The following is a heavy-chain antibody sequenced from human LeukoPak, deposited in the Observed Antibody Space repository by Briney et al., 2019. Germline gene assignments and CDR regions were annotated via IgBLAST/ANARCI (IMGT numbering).Heavy chain of an antibody. CDR1: VYTFTTYG. CDR2: SSGYKGNT. CDR3: ARVQSAAMGRYYFDY. D-gene: IGHD2-2*01. Sequence: GASVKVSCKTSVYTFTTYGISWVRQAPGQGLEWMGWSSGYKGNTKYAHKLQDRVTMTTDTSTSTAYMELRSLRSDDTAVYYCARVQSAAMGRYYFDYWGQGTLVTVSS. V-gene: IGHV1-18*01. J-gene: IGHJ4*02.